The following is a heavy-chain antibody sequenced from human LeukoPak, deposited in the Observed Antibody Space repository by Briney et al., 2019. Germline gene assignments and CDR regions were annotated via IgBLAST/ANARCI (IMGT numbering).Heavy chain of an antibody. D-gene: IGHD6-19*01. CDR3: ARDSGIAVAGYYYYMDV. CDR1: GYTFTSYD. J-gene: IGHJ6*03. CDR2: MNPNSGNT. V-gene: IGHV1-8*01. Sequence: GASVKVSCKASGYTFTSYDINWVRQATGQGLEWMGWMNPNSGNTGYAQKFQGRVTITADESTSTAYMELSSLRSEDTAVYYCARDSGIAVAGYYYYMDVWGKGTTVTISS.